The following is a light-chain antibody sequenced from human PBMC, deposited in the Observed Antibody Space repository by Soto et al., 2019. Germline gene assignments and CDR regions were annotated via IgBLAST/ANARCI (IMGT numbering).Light chain of an antibody. Sequence: QSALTQPASVSGSPGQSITISCSGSSRDIGEYKYVSWYQQHPGKAPKLMIYDVTNRPSGVSDRFSGSKSGSTASLTISGLQAEDEADYYCTSYTTANTYVFGSGTKVTVL. V-gene: IGLV2-14*01. CDR1: SRDIGEYKY. CDR3: TSYTTANTYV. CDR2: DVT. J-gene: IGLJ1*01.